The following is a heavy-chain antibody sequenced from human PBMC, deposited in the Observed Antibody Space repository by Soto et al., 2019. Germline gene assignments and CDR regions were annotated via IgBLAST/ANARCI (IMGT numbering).Heavy chain of an antibody. CDR2: INAGNGNT. Sequence: VSVKVSCKASGYTFTSYAMHWVRQAPGQRLEWMGWINAGNGNTKYSQKFQGRVTITRDTSASTAYMELSSLRSEDTAVYYCASGPLELRFPWFDPWGQGTLVTVSS. V-gene: IGHV1-3*01. CDR3: ASGPLELRFPWFDP. D-gene: IGHD1-7*01. J-gene: IGHJ5*02. CDR1: GYTFTSYA.